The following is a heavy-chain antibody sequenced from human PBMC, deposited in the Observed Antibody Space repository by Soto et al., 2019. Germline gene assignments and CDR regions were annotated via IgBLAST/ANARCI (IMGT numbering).Heavy chain of an antibody. Sequence: QITLKESGPTLVKPTQTLTLTCTFSGFSLSTSGVGVGWIRQPPGKALEWLAILYWDDDKWYSPSLKSRLTXXXXXXXXXXXXXXXXXXXXXXXXXXCAHRVFWRPFDWSLGWFDPWGQGTLVAVSS. CDR1: GFSLSTSGVG. CDR3: AHRVFWRPFDWSLGWFDP. J-gene: IGHJ5*02. CDR2: LYWDDDK. D-gene: IGHD3-9*01. V-gene: IGHV2-5*02.